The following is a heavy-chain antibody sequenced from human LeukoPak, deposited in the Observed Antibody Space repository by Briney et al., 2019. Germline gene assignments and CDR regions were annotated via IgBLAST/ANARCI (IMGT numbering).Heavy chain of an antibody. J-gene: IGHJ4*02. CDR1: GFSFSAYN. D-gene: IGHD3-9*01. Sequence: PGGSLRLSCAASGFSFSAYNMNWVRQSPGKGLEWVSSIDTTSEYIFYADSLKDRFTISRDDARNSLFLQMSNLRVEDTGVYYCARESPSKYYDILTGYYGLDYWGQGTLVTVSS. CDR2: IDTTSEYI. CDR3: ARESPSKYYDILTGYYGLDY. V-gene: IGHV3-21*01.